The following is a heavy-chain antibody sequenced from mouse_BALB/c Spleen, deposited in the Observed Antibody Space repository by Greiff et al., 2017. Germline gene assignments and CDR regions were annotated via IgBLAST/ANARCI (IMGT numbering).Heavy chain of an antibody. V-gene: IGHV10-3*03. CDR2: IRSKSNNYAT. D-gene: IGHD2-1*01. Sequence: EVQVVESGGGLVQPKGSLKLSCAASGFTFNTYAMHWVCQAPGKGLEWVARIRSKSNNYATYYADSVKDRFTISRDDSQSMLYLQMNNLKTEDTAMYYCVRGRDGNYGWYFDVWGAGTTVTVSS. J-gene: IGHJ1*01. CDR3: VRGRDGNYGWYFDV. CDR1: GFTFNTYA.